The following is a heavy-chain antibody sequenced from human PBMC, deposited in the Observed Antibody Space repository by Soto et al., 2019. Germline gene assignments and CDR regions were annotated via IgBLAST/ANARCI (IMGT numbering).Heavy chain of an antibody. D-gene: IGHD2-2*01. V-gene: IGHV4-39*01. CDR2: IYYSGST. Sequence: PSETLSLTCTVSGGSISSSSYYWGWIRQPPGKGLEWIGSIYYSGSTYYNPSLKSRVTISVDTSKNQSSLKLSSVTAADTAVYYCASLNLGADIVVVPAATGIYYFDYWGQGTLVTVSS. CDR1: GGSISSSSYY. CDR3: ASLNLGADIVVVPAATGIYYFDY. J-gene: IGHJ4*02.